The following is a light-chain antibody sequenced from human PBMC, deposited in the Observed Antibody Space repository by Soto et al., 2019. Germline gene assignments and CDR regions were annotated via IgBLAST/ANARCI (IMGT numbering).Light chain of an antibody. CDR2: GAS. Sequence: DIQITQSPSSVSASVGDRRTITCRASRDISNSLAWYQQTPGKAPKLLLRGASSLHRGVPSRFSGGGAGTEFTLTISSMQPEDFANYYCQQTSAFPRTFGQGTKVDIK. CDR1: RDISNS. CDR3: QQTSAFPRT. V-gene: IGKV1-12*01. J-gene: IGKJ1*01.